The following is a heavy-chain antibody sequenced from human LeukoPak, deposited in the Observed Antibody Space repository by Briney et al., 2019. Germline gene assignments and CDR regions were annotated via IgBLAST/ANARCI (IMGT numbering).Heavy chain of an antibody. CDR3: AGTSIGAAAGSRDFQH. CDR1: GFTFSSYE. V-gene: IGHV3-48*03. D-gene: IGHD6-13*01. J-gene: IGHJ1*01. CDR2: ISSSGSTI. Sequence: GSLILSCAASGFTFSSYEMNWVRQAPGKGLEGVSYISSSGSTIYYADSVKGRFTISRDNAKNSLYLQMNSLRAEDTAVYYCAGTSIGAAAGSRDFQHWGQGTLVTVSS.